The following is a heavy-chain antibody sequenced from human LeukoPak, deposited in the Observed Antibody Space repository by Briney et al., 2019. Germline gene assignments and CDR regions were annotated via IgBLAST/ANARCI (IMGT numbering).Heavy chain of an antibody. CDR2: IIPIFGTA. CDR1: GGTFSSYA. D-gene: IGHD3-9*01. V-gene: IGHV1-69*01. Sequence: SVKVSCKASGGTFSSYAISWVRQAPGQGLEWMGGIIPIFGTANYAQKFQGRVTITADESTSTAYMELSSLRSEDTAVYYCARSPQYFDRLLVGDSRYYSDSWGQGTLVTVSS. J-gene: IGHJ4*02. CDR3: ARSPQYFDRLLVGDSRYYSDS.